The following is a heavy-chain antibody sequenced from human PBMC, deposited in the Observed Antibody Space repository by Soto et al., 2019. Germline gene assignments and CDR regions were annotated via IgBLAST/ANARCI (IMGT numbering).Heavy chain of an antibody. CDR2: IYPSGST. D-gene: IGHD1-26*01. CDR3: ARWGTGGSSFEY. V-gene: IGHV4-4*02. J-gene: IGHJ4*01. Sequence: QVQLQESGPGLVKPSGTLSLTCAVSGGSISSSNWWNWVRQSPEKGLEWIGEIYPSGSTNYNPSLKSRVTMSLDKSKNQFALKLSSVTAAYTAVYYCARWGTGGSSFEYWGQGTLVTVSS. CDR1: GGSISSSNW.